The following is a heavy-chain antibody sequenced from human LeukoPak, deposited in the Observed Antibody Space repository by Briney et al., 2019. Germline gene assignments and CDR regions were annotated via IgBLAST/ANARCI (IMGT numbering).Heavy chain of an antibody. V-gene: IGHV4-4*02. CDR3: ASGPPYSYGYGEDY. J-gene: IGHJ4*02. Sequence: SGTLSLTCAVSGGSISSSNWWSWVRQPPGKGLEWIGEINHSGSTNYNPSLKSRVTISVDTSKNQFSLKLSSVTAADTAVYYCASGPPYSYGYGEDYWGQGTLVTVSS. CDR2: INHSGST. D-gene: IGHD5-18*01. CDR1: GGSISSSNW.